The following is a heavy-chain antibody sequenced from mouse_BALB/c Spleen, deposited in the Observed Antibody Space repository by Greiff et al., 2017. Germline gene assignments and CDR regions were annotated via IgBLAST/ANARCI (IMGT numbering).Heavy chain of an antibody. CDR1: GYSITSGYY. CDR3: ARDARYGYDY. J-gene: IGHJ2*01. D-gene: IGHD2-2*01. Sequence: DVKLQESGPGLVKPSQSLSLTCSVTGYSITSGYYWNWIRQFPGNKLEWMGYISYDGSNNYNPSLKNRISITRDTSKNQFFLKLNSVTTEDTATYYCARDARYGYDYWGQGTTLTVSS. V-gene: IGHV3-6*02. CDR2: ISYDGSN.